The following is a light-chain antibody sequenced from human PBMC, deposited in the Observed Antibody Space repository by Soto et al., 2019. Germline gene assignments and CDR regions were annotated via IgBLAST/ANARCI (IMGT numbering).Light chain of an antibody. V-gene: IGKV3-15*01. CDR2: GAS. CDR1: QNISNY. Sequence: IVLTQSPATLSLSPGKRATLSCRASQNISNYLIWYQQKPGQAPRLLIFGASTRAIGIPARFSGSGSGTDFTLTISSLQSEDFAVYYCQHYNELPLTFGGGTKVDIK. J-gene: IGKJ4*01. CDR3: QHYNELPLT.